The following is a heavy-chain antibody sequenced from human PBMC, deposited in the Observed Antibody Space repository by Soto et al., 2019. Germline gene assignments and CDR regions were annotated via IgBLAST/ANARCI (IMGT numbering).Heavy chain of an antibody. V-gene: IGHV4-30-4*02. D-gene: IGHD1-7*01. CDR3: ASEVLLVRGAKNTGNYP. J-gene: IGHJ1*01. Sequence: PSDPLCLTCTVSGGSISSGDYYWSWLRQPPGKGLEWIGYIYYSGSTYYNPSLKSRVTISVDTSKNRFSRKRSSVTAADTAVYYSASEVLLVRGAKNTGNYPWGLGNALTVSS. CDR1: GGSISSGDYY. CDR2: IYYSGST.